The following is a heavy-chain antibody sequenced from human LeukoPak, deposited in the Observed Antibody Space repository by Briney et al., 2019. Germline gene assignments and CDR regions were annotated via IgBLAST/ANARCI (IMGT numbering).Heavy chain of an antibody. CDR1: GYTFTGYY. D-gene: IGHD6-13*01. CDR2: INPNSGGT. J-gene: IGHJ6*02. Sequence: ASVKVSCKASGYTFTGYYMHWVRQAPGQGLEWMGWINPNSGGTNYAQKFQGRVTMTRDTSISTAYMELRRLRSDDTAVYYCARVSYSSSWYVPYYYYYGMDVWGQGTTVTVSS. CDR3: ARVSYSSSWYVPYYYYYGMDV. V-gene: IGHV1-2*02.